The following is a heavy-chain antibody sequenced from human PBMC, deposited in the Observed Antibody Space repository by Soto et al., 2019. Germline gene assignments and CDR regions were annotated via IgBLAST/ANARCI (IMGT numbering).Heavy chain of an antibody. CDR1: GYSFTSYW. CDR2: IYPADSDV. D-gene: IGHD2-15*01. J-gene: IGHJ6*02. Sequence: GESLKISCKGSGYSFTSYWIAWVRQVPGKGLEWMGIIYPADSDVRHSPSFQGQVTISVDKSLSTAYLQWSSLKASGTAMYYCARQDCSGGSCYSSRHYYYGMDVWGQGTTVTVSS. V-gene: IGHV5-51*01. CDR3: ARQDCSGGSCYSSRHYYYGMDV.